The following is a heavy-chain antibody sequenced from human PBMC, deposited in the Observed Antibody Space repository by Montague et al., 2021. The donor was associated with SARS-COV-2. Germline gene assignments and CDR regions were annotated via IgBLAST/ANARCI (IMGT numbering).Heavy chain of an antibody. CDR3: ARTSYRDSSGYYSHDY. Sequence: SETLSLTCAVYGGSSSDYYWSWIRQTPGKGLEWIGEIHHSGSTNYNPSLKRRVTISVDTSKNQFSLELSSVTVADTAVYHCARTSYRDSSGYYSHDYGGQGVL. J-gene: IGHJ4*02. CDR1: GGSSSDYY. CDR2: IHHSGST. D-gene: IGHD3-22*01. V-gene: IGHV4-34*01.